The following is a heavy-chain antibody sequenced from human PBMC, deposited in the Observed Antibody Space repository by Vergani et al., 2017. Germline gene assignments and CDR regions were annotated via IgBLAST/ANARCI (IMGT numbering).Heavy chain of an antibody. CDR1: GFTFDDYA. CDR3: AKDTSSSSSAEIDY. V-gene: IGHV3-9*01. Sequence: EVQLVESGGGLVQPGRSLRLSCAASGFTFDDYAMHWVRQAPGKGLEWVSGISWNSGSIGYADSVKGRFTISRDNAKNSLYLQMNSLRAEDTALYYCAKDTSSSSSAEIDYWGQGTLVTVSS. J-gene: IGHJ4*02. D-gene: IGHD6-6*01. CDR2: ISWNSGSI.